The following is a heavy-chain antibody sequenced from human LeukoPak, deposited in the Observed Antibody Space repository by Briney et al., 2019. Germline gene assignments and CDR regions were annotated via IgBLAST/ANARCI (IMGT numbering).Heavy chain of an antibody. CDR3: ARTVGYGDYNWFDP. CDR2: IYSGNNT. J-gene: IGHJ5*02. Sequence: PGGSLRLSCAASGFTVSSNYMSWVRQAPGKGLELVSVIYSGNNTYYADSVKGRFTISRDNSKNTLFLQMDSLKAEDTAVYYCARTVGYGDYNWFDPWGQGTLVTVSS. CDR1: GFTVSSNY. V-gene: IGHV3-53*01. D-gene: IGHD4-17*01.